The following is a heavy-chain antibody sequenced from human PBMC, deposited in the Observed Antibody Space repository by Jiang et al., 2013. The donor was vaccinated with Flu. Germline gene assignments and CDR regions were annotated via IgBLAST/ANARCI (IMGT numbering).Heavy chain of an antibody. J-gene: IGHJ4*02. Sequence: EWVSYISSSGSTIYYADSVKGRFTISRDNAKNSLYLQMNSLRAEDTAVYYCARGKPNYDFWSGLEQEAFDYWGQGTLVTVSS. V-gene: IGHV3-48*03. CDR3: ARGKPNYDFWSGLEQEAFDY. D-gene: IGHD3-3*01. CDR2: ISSSGSTI.